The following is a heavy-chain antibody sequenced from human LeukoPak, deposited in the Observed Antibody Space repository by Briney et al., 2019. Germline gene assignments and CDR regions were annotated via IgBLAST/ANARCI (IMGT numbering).Heavy chain of an antibody. CDR1: GGSFSGYY. CDR3: ARVDYEDAFDI. CDR2: INHSGST. D-gene: IGHD4-17*01. J-gene: IGHJ3*02. Sequence: SETLSLTCAAYGGSFSGYYWSWIRQPPGKGLEWIGEINHSGSTNYNPSLKSRVTISVDTSKNQFSLKLSSVTAADTAVYYCARVDYEDAFDIWGQGTMVTVSS. V-gene: IGHV4-34*01.